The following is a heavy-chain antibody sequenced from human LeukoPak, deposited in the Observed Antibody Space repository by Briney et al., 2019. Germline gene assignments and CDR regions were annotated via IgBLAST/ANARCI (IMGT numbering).Heavy chain of an antibody. D-gene: IGHD1-26*01. V-gene: IGHV3-48*03. CDR1: GFTFGSYE. CDR2: ISSSGSTI. Sequence: GGSLRLSCAASGFTFGSYEMNWVRQAPGKGLEWVSYISSSGSTIYYADSVKGRFTISRDNAKNSLYLQMNSLRAEDTAVYYCARVRGSLLFWGQGTLVTVSS. CDR3: ARVRGSLLF. J-gene: IGHJ4*02.